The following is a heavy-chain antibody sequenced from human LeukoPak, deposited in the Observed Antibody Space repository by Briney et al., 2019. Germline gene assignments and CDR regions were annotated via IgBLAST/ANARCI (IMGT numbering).Heavy chain of an antibody. J-gene: IGHJ4*03. CDR1: GFTFIDYT. D-gene: IGHD2-2*01. Sequence: GGSPRLSCTTSGFTFIDYTMHWVRQAPGEGPEWVALASSDGSDKQYAASVKGRFTISRDGSKNTLYLEMNTLKDEDTAVYYCARAHSASWYAAYWGHGTRVTVSS. CDR3: ARAHSASWYAAY. CDR2: ASSDGSDK. V-gene: IGHV3-30*04.